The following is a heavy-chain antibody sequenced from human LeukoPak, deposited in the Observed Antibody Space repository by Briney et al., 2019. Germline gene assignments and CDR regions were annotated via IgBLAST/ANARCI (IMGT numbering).Heavy chain of an antibody. CDR1: GGSVSSNSYY. V-gene: IGHV4-61*01. J-gene: IGHJ5*02. D-gene: IGHD3-9*01. Sequence: PSETLSLTCTVSGGSVSSNSYYWSWVRQPPGKGLEWIGFIDYTGSANYNPPLKSRVTISVDTSKNQFSLKLSSVTAADTAVYYCARRVMPNLSYYDILTGYYRGHWFDPWGQGTLVTVSS. CDR3: ARRVMPNLSYYDILTGYYRGHWFDP. CDR2: IDYTGSA.